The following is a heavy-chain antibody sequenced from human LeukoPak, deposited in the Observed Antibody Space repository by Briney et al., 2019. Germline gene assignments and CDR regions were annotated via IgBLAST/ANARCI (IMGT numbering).Heavy chain of an antibody. CDR2: IYTSGRS. Sequence: SETLSLTRTVSGGPISSYYWSWIRQPAGKGLEWIGRIYTSGRSNYNPSLKIRVPMSVDTPKNQFSLKLSSVTAADTAVYYCARDLAVVVPAANYWFDPWGQGTLVTVSS. D-gene: IGHD2-2*01. V-gene: IGHV4-4*07. CDR1: GGPISSYY. J-gene: IGHJ5*02. CDR3: ARDLAVVVPAANYWFDP.